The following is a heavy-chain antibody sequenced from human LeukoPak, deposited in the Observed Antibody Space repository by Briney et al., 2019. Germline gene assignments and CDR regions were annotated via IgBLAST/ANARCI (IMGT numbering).Heavy chain of an antibody. CDR3: ARGYDTSGYYHDY. Sequence: GGSLRLSCAASGVIFSSQGMHWVRQAPGKGLEWVALVWYDGGNKYYADSVKGRFTISRDNSKNTLYLQMNSLRAEDTAVYYCARGYDTSGYYHDYWGQGTLVTVSS. V-gene: IGHV3-33*01. CDR2: VWYDGGNK. D-gene: IGHD3-22*01. J-gene: IGHJ4*02. CDR1: GVIFSSQG.